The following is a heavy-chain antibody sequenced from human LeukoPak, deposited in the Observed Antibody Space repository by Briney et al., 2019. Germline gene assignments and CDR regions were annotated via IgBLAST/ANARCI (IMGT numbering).Heavy chain of an antibody. Sequence: GRSLRLSCAASGFTFSSYGMHWVRQAPGKGLEWVAVIWYDGSNKYYADSVKGRFTISRDNSKNTLYLQMNSLGAEDTAVYYCARDHSYLIDYWGQGTLVTVSS. V-gene: IGHV3-33*01. CDR2: IWYDGSNK. CDR3: ARDHSYLIDY. J-gene: IGHJ4*02. CDR1: GFTFSSYG. D-gene: IGHD3-16*02.